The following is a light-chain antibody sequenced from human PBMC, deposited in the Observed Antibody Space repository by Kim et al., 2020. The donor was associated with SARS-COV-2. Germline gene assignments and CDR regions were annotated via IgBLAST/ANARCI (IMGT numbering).Light chain of an antibody. CDR2: EVS. Sequence: GQSVTISCTGTSSDVGGYNYVSWYQQHPGKAPKLMIYEVSKRPSGVPDRSSGSKSGNTASLTVSGFQAEDEADYYCSSYAGSNNLVFGGGTQLTVL. CDR1: SSDVGGYNY. J-gene: IGLJ2*01. V-gene: IGLV2-8*01. CDR3: SSYAGSNNLV.